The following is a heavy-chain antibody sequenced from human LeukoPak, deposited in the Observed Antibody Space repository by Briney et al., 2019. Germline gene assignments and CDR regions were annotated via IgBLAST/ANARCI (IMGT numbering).Heavy chain of an antibody. CDR1: GFTFTGYY. D-gene: IGHD3-10*01. Sequence: ASVKVSCKASGFTFTGYYIYWVRQAPGQGLEWMGWINPNSGGTNYALKFQGRVTMTRDTSISTAYMELSRLRSDDTAVYYCASGPRYGSGNYYNNYWGQGTLVTVSS. CDR2: INPNSGGT. J-gene: IGHJ4*02. CDR3: ASGPRYGSGNYYNNY. V-gene: IGHV1-2*02.